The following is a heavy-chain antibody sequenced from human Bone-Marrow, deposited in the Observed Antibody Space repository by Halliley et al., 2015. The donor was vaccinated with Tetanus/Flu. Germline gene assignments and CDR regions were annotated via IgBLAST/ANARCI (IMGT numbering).Heavy chain of an antibody. CDR1: GLTFSGHY. V-gene: IGHV3-11*06. D-gene: IGHD2-21*01. J-gene: IGHJ4*02. CDR2: ITSTTDYT. Sequence: SLRLSCAATGLTFSGHYMVWIRQAPGRGLEWVSYITSTTDYTNHADSVKGRFTTSRDNVKQSLYLQMNNLRAEDTAVYYCARIPVGKRSVFVYWGQGTLVTVSS. CDR3: ARIPVGKRSVFVY.